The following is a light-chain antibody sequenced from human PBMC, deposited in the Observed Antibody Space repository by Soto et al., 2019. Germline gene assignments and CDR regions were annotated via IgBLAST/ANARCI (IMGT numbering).Light chain of an antibody. CDR2: KAS. CDR1: QNINSW. CDR3: QQYNSYPYT. V-gene: IGKV1-5*03. J-gene: IGKJ2*01. Sequence: DIQMTQSPSTLSASVGDRVTITCRASQNINSWLAWYQQKPGNAPKLLIYKASSLESGVPSRFRGSGSGTEFTLTISSLQPDDFATYYCQQYNSYPYTFGQGTKLEIK.